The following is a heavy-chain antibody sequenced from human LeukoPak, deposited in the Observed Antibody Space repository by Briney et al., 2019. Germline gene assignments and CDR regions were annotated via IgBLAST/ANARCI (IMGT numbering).Heavy chain of an antibody. Sequence: GGSLRLSCAASGFTFSSYDMHWVRQATPKGLEWVSAMGTAGETYYPGSVKGRFTISRDNSKNTLYLQMNSLRAEDTAVYYCAKDSAIYDSSGYGYFQHWGQGTLVTVSS. CDR2: MGTAGET. D-gene: IGHD3-22*01. V-gene: IGHV3-13*01. J-gene: IGHJ1*01. CDR3: AKDSAIYDSSGYGYFQH. CDR1: GFTFSSYD.